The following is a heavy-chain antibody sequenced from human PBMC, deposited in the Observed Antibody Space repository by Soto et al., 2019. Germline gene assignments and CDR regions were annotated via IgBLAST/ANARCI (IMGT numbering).Heavy chain of an antibody. V-gene: IGHV1-24*01. Sequence: ASVKVSCKVSGYTLTKLSMHWVRQAPGKGLEWMGGFDPEDGETIYAQKFQGRVTMTEDTSTDTAYMELSSLRSEDTAVYYCATAGIVVVPAAITSHWFDPWGQGTLVTVSP. CDR1: GYTLTKLS. CDR2: FDPEDGET. CDR3: ATAGIVVVPAAITSHWFDP. D-gene: IGHD2-2*01. J-gene: IGHJ5*02.